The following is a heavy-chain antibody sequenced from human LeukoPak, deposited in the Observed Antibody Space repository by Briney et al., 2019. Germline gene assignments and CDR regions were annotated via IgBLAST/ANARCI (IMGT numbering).Heavy chain of an antibody. J-gene: IGHJ4*02. CDR2: INPSGGGT. D-gene: IGHD6-19*01. CDR3: ATDLAARGWY. CDR1: GYTFTSYY. Sequence: ASVKVSCKASGYTFTSYYMHWVRQAPGQGLEWMGIINPSGGGTSYAQNFQGRVTMTRDTSTTTIYMELSSLRSEDTAVYFCATDLAARGWYWGQGTLVTASS. V-gene: IGHV1-46*01.